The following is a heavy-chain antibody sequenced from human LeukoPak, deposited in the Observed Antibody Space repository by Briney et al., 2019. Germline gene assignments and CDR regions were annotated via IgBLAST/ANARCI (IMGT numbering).Heavy chain of an antibody. Sequence: PGGSLRLSCAASGFTFSTYWMTWVRQAPGKGLEWVAVISYDGSNKYYADSVKGRFTISRDNSKNTLYLQMNSLRAEDTAVYYCAKDGPYGSGSPDYWGQGTLVTVSS. CDR2: ISYDGSNK. J-gene: IGHJ4*02. D-gene: IGHD3-10*01. CDR3: AKDGPYGSGSPDY. V-gene: IGHV3-30*18. CDR1: GFTFSTYW.